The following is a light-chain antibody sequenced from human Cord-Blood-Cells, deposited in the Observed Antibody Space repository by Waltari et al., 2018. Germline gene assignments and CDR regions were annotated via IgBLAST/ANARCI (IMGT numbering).Light chain of an antibody. J-gene: IGKJ3*01. V-gene: IGKV1-9*01. CDR2: AAS. CDR1: QGISSY. Sequence: DIQLTQSLSFLSASVGDRVTITCRARQGISSYLAWCQQKPGKAPKLLIYAASTLHSEVPSRCSGSGSGTEFTLTISSLQPEDFATYYRQQLNSYPVTFGPGTKVDIK. CDR3: QQLNSYPVT.